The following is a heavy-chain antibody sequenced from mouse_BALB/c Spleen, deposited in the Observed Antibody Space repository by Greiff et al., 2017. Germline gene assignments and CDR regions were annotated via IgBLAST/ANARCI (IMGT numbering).Heavy chain of an antibody. CDR3: ARWGTTGRYAMDY. V-gene: IGHV1-55*01. J-gene: IGHJ4*01. CDR1: GYNFTSYW. Sequence: QVQLQQPGAELVKPGTSVKLSCKASGYNFTSYWINWVKLRPGQGLEWIGDIYPGSGSTNYNEKFKSKATLTVDTSSSTAYMQLSSLTSENSAVYFCARWGTTGRYAMDYWGQGTSVTVSS. D-gene: IGHD1-1*01. CDR2: IYPGSGST.